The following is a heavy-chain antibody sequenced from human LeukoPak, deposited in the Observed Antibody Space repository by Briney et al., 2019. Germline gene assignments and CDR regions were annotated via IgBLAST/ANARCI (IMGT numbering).Heavy chain of an antibody. Sequence: PSETLSLTCTVSGGSISSGDYYWSWIRQPPGKGLEWIGYIYYSGSTYYNPSPKSRVTISVDTSKNQFSLKLSSVPAADTAGYYCARVRSTVVSRGYFDYWGQGTLVTVSS. D-gene: IGHD4-23*01. J-gene: IGHJ4*02. CDR3: ARVRSTVVSRGYFDY. CDR2: IYYSGST. CDR1: GGSISSGDYY. V-gene: IGHV4-30-4*08.